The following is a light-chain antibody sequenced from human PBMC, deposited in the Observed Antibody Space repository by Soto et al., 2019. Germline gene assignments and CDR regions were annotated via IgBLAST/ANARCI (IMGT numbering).Light chain of an antibody. V-gene: IGLV2-8*01. CDR1: SSDVGGYNY. CDR3: SSYEGSNNYV. CDR2: DVS. J-gene: IGLJ1*01. Sequence: QSVLTQPPSASGSPGQSVTISCTGTSSDVGGYNYVSWYQHHPGKAPKLMIYDVSKRPSGVPDRFSGSKSGNTASLTVSGLKAEDEADYYGSSYEGSNNYVFGTGTKVTVL.